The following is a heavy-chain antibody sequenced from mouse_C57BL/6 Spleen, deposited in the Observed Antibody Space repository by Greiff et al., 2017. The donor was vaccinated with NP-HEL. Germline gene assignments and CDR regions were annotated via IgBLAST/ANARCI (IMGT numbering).Heavy chain of an antibody. J-gene: IGHJ3*01. CDR3: VRDPYYYGSSYSWFAY. V-gene: IGHV10-3*01. CDR2: IRSKSSNYAT. CDR1: GFTFNTYA. D-gene: IGHD1-1*01. Sequence: EVQLVESGGGLVQPKGSLKLSCAASGFTFNTYAMHWVRQAPGKGLEWVARIRSKSSNYATYYADSVKDRFTISRDDSQSMLYLQMNNLKTEDTAMYYCVRDPYYYGSSYSWFAYWGQGTLVTVSA.